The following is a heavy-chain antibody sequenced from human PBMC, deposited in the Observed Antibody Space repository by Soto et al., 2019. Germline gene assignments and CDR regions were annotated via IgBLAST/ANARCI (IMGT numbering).Heavy chain of an antibody. CDR2: IYYSGST. J-gene: IGHJ6*02. CDR1: GGSISSGGYY. CDR3: ARDPGVTTYYYCYGMDV. V-gene: IGHV4-31*02. Sequence: SETLSLTCTVSGGSISSGGYYWSWIRQHPGKGLEWIGYIYYSGSTYYNPSLKSRVTISVDTSKNQFSLKLSSVTAADTAVYYCARDPGVTTYYYCYGMDVWGQGTTVTVSS. D-gene: IGHD4-17*01.